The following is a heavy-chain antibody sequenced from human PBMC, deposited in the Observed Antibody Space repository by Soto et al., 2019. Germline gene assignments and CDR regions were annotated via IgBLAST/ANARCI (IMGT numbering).Heavy chain of an antibody. Sequence: GESLKISCKTSGYSFTSYWIGWVRQMPGKGMEWMWNIYPYDSDTRYSPSFQGQVTISADTYITTAYLRWRSLKASDTGMYYCATPGGFGMAVWGPGTTVTLSS. CDR2: IYPYDSDT. J-gene: IGHJ6*02. V-gene: IGHV5-51*01. CDR1: GYSFTSYW. D-gene: IGHD5-12*01. CDR3: ATPGGFGMAV.